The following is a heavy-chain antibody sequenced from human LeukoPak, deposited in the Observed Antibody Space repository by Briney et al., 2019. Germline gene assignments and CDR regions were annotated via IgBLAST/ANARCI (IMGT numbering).Heavy chain of an antibody. D-gene: IGHD5-24*01. Sequence: GGSLRLSCVASGFTSRIYGMNWVRQAPGKGPEWVSYISHTSDSILYADSVKGRFTMSRDNAKKSLYLQMNSLRAEDSAVYYCARATRNGYDYWGQGTLVTVSS. CDR2: ISHTSDSI. CDR1: GFTSRIYG. CDR3: ARATRNGYDY. V-gene: IGHV3-48*01. J-gene: IGHJ4*02.